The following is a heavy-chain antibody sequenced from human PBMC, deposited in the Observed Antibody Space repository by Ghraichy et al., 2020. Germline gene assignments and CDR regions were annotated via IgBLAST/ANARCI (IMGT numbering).Heavy chain of an antibody. CDR2: ISGSGGST. Sequence: GGYLRLSCAASGFTFSSYAMSWVRQAPGKGLEWVSAISGSGGSTYYADSVKGRFTISRDNSKNTLYLQMNSLRAEDTAVYYCAKDIGKYCSGGSCRDNAFDIWGQGTMVTVSS. D-gene: IGHD2-15*01. J-gene: IGHJ3*02. V-gene: IGHV3-23*01. CDR3: AKDIGKYCSGGSCRDNAFDI. CDR1: GFTFSSYA.